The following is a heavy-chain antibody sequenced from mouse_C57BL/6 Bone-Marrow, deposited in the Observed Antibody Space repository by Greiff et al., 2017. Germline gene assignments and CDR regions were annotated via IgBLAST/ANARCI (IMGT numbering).Heavy chain of an antibody. D-gene: IGHD1-1*01. CDR1: GFTFSSYA. CDR3: TRYEYYYGSSYYWYFDV. J-gene: IGHJ1*03. CDR2: ISSGSDYI. Sequence: EVKVEESGEGLVKPGGSLKLSCAASGFTFSSYAMSWVRQTPEKRLEWVAYISSGSDYIYYADTVKGRFNIARDNARNTLYLQMSSLKSEDTAMYYCTRYEYYYGSSYYWYFDVWGTGTTVTVSS. V-gene: IGHV5-9-1*02.